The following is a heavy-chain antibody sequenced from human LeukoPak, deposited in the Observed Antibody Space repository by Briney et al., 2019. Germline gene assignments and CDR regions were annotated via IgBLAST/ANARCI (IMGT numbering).Heavy chain of an antibody. CDR2: ISYDGSNK. Sequence: GRSLRLSCAASGFIFSNYGMHWVRQAPGKGLEWVALISYDGSNKYYTDSVKGRFTISRDNSKNTLYLQMNGLRAEDTAVYYCARALGHYYDSPLTIDYWGQGTLVTVSS. CDR1: GFIFSNYG. CDR3: ARALGHYYDSPLTIDY. J-gene: IGHJ4*02. D-gene: IGHD3-22*01. V-gene: IGHV3-30*03.